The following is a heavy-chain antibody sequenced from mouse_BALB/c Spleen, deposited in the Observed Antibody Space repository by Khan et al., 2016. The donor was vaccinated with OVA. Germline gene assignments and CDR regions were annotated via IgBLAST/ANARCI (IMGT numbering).Heavy chain of an antibody. V-gene: IGHV3-2*02. CDR3: ARVYGGDFDY. CDR1: GYSITSDYA. D-gene: IGHD1-1*01. CDR2: ISYSGNP. J-gene: IGHJ2*02. Sequence: EVKLLESGPGLVKPSQSLSITCTVTGYSITSDYAWNWNRQFPGNNLEWMGFISYSGNPNYNPSLKRRFSITRDTSKNQFFLPLNSVTTEDTATYYCARVYGGDFDYWGQGTSVTVSS.